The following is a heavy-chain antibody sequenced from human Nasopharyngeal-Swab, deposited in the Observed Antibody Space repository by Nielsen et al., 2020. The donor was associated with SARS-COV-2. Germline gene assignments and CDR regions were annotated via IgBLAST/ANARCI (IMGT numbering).Heavy chain of an antibody. CDR3: ARDGTHVGAFLNWLDP. J-gene: IGHJ5*02. CDR1: GYTFTNFD. CDR2: ISAYNGDT. V-gene: IGHV1-18*04. D-gene: IGHD3-3*02. Sequence: ASVKVSCKTSGYTFTNFDISWVRQAPGQGLEWMGWISAYNGDTNYAQKVQGRVTMTTDTSTGTAYMELRSLRSDDTAVYYCARDGTHVGAFLNWLDPWGQGTLVTVSS.